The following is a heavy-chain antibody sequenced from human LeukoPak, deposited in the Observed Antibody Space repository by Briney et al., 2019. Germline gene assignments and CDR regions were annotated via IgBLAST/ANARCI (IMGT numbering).Heavy chain of an antibody. V-gene: IGHV3-64*01. CDR1: GFTFSSYA. J-gene: IGHJ4*02. CDR2: ISSNGGST. Sequence: GGSLRLSCAASGFTFSSYAMHWVRQAPGKGLEYVSAISSNGGSTYYANSVKGRFTISRDNSKNTLYLQMGSLRAEDMAVYYCAREYGRDGYKGEYYFDYWGQGTLVTVSS. CDR3: AREYGRDGYKGEYYFDY. D-gene: IGHD5-24*01.